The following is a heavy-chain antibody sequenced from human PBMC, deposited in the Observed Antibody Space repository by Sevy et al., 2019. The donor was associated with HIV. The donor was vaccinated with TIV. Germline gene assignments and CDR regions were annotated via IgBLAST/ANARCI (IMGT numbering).Heavy chain of an antibody. CDR3: ARGGVVPAAIQGYYYYGMDV. Sequence: GGCLRLSCAASGFTFSSYAMHWVRQAPGKGLEWVAVISYDGSNKYYADSVKGRFTISRDNSKNTLYLQMNSLRAEDTAVYYCARGGVVPAAIQGYYYYGMDVWGQGTTVTVSS. J-gene: IGHJ6*02. CDR2: ISYDGSNK. D-gene: IGHD2-2*02. CDR1: GFTFSSYA. V-gene: IGHV3-30*04.